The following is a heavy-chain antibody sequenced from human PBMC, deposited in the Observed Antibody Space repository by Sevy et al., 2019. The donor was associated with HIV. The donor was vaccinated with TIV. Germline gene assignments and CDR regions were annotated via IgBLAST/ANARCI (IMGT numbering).Heavy chain of an antibody. CDR2: ISDSGST. J-gene: IGHJ5*02. CDR1: RDSISGYF. Sequence: SETLSLTCTVSRDSISGYFWSWIRQPPGKGLEWIGYISDSGSTNYNPSLKSRVTISVDTSKNQFSLKLKSVTAADTAVYYCARDYYDNRPRGFDPWGQGTLVTVSS. CDR3: ARDYYDNRPRGFDP. D-gene: IGHD3-22*01. V-gene: IGHV4-59*01.